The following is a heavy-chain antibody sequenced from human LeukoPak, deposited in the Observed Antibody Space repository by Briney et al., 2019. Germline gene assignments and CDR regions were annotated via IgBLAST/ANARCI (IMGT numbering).Heavy chain of an antibody. V-gene: IGHV4-30-4*08. Sequence: SETLSLTCTVSGGSISSSSYYWGWIRQPPGKGLEWMVYIYSTGSTYYNPSLKSRLSMSVVTSQNQFSLKLTSVIAADTAVYYCAGEEAEELPSLRGFDIWGQGTTVTVSS. CDR2: IYSTGST. D-gene: IGHD1-26*01. J-gene: IGHJ3*02. CDR1: GGSISSSSYY. CDR3: AGEEAEELPSLRGFDI.